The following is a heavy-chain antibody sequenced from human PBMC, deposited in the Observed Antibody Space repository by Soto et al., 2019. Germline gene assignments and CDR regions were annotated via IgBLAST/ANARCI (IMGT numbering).Heavy chain of an antibody. Sequence: GGSLRLSCAASGFTFSSYWMSWVRQAPGKGLEWVANIKQDGSEKYYVDSAKGRFTISRDNAKNSLYLQMNSLRAEYTAVYYCARSIAARLNWFDPWGQGTLVTVSS. V-gene: IGHV3-7*01. D-gene: IGHD6-6*01. J-gene: IGHJ5*02. CDR3: ARSIAARLNWFDP. CDR1: GFTFSSYW. CDR2: IKQDGSEK.